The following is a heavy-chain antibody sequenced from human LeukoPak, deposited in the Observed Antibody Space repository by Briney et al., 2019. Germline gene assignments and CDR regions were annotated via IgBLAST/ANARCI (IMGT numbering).Heavy chain of an antibody. CDR1: GFTFSSYA. CDR3: ARAGWEVVPAATGGDYFDY. CDR2: ISYDGSNK. V-gene: IGHV3-30-3*01. Sequence: PGGSLRLSCAASGFTFSSYAMHWVRQAPGKGLEWVAVISYDGSNKYYADSVKGRFTISRDNSKNTLYLQMNSLRAEDTAVYYCARAGWEVVPAATGGDYFDYWGQGTLVTVSS. J-gene: IGHJ4*02. D-gene: IGHD2-2*01.